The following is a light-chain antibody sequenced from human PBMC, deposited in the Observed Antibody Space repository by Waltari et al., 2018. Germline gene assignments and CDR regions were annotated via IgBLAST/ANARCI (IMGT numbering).Light chain of an antibody. Sequence: SSGLTQPPSMSVSPGLTARSTCSGDAWPQQLVHWYQQKPGQAPGMGIFKDSERPSGIPERFSGSTSGTTGTLTISGVQAEDEADYYCQSADTTDYVLFGGGTSLTVL. CDR2: KDS. V-gene: IGLV3-25*03. J-gene: IGLJ2*01. CDR1: AWPQQL. CDR3: QSADTTDYVL.